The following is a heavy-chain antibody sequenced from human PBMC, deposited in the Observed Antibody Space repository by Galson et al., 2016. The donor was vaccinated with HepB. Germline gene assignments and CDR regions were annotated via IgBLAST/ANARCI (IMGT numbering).Heavy chain of an antibody. D-gene: IGHD5-12*01. Sequence: LVKPTQTLTLTCTFSGFSLSTSGVGVGWVRQPPGQGLEWIGQIFHSGRVNYTPSLASRVTISVDTSNNHFSLRLTSVTAADTALYYCARQYRGGPSDYWGQGTLVIVSS. CDR1: GFSLSTSGVG. CDR3: ARQYRGGPSDY. J-gene: IGHJ4*02. V-gene: IGHV4-28*02. CDR2: IFHSGRV.